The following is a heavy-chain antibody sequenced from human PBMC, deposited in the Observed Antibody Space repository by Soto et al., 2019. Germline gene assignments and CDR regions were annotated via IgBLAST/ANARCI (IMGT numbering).Heavy chain of an antibody. CDR1: GYTFTSYD. J-gene: IGHJ3*02. D-gene: IGHD2-15*01. CDR3: ASRYCSGFSCYSGAFDI. Sequence: ASVKVSCKASGYTFTSYDINWVRQTTGQRLEWMGWINAGNGNTKYSQKFQGRVAITRDTSASTAYMELSSLRSEDTAVYYCASRYCSGFSCYSGAFDIWGQGTMVTVSS. CDR2: INAGNGNT. V-gene: IGHV1-3*01.